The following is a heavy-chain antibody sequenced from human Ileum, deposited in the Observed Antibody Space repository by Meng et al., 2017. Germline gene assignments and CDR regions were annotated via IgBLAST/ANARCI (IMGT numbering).Heavy chain of an antibody. CDR1: GFTFSNYA. Sequence: QVQFVQSGTVVKKPGASVRISCKASGFTFSNYAIYWVRQAPGQSLEWLGWIHAGSGDTKFSQTFQGRLTFDRDTSADTVYMELSSLTSGDRAVYYCGRGRASFYFDFLGQGTLVTVSS. J-gene: IGHJ4*01. CDR3: GRGRASFYFDF. D-gene: IGHD6-6*01. V-gene: IGHV1-3*01. CDR2: IHAGSGDT.